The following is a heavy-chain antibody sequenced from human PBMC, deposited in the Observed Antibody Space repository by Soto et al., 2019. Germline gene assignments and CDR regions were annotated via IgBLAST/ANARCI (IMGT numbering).Heavy chain of an antibody. CDR2: ISGSGSFT. J-gene: IGHJ4*02. CDR1: GFTFRTYA. D-gene: IGHD3-10*01. Sequence: SLRLSCAASGFTFRTYAMNWVRQAPGKGLEWISAISGSGSFTHYADSVRGRFTISRDNSQNQLYLQMNNLRGDDTAMYYCAKIPTGSGSSKFDYWGQGIQVTVSS. CDR3: AKIPTGSGSSKFDY. V-gene: IGHV3-23*01.